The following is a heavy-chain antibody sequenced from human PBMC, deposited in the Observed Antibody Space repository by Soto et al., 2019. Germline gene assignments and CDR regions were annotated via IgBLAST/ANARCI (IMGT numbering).Heavy chain of an antibody. J-gene: IGHJ6*02. Sequence: QVQLVQSGAEVKKPGSSVKVSCKASGGTFSRYAISWVRQAPGQGLEWKGGIIPIFGTANYAQKFQGRVTSTADESTSTANMELSSLRSEDTAVYYCARGRWELLNYYCVMDAWGQGTTVTVSS. D-gene: IGHD1-26*01. CDR3: ARGRWELLNYYCVMDA. CDR1: GGTFSRYA. V-gene: IGHV1-69*01. CDR2: IIPIFGTA.